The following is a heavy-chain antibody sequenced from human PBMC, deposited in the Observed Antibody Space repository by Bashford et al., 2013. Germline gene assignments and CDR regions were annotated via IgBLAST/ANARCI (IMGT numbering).Heavy chain of an antibody. D-gene: IGHD3-10*01. Sequence: RQAPGKGLEWVSYISSSGSTIYYADSVKGRFTISRDNAKNSLYLQMNSLRAEDTAVYYCARLEGFDHHSGSIFDPWGQGTLVTVS. CDR2: ISSSGSTI. CDR3: ARLEGFDHHSGSIFDP. J-gene: IGHJ5*02. V-gene: IGHV3-11*01.